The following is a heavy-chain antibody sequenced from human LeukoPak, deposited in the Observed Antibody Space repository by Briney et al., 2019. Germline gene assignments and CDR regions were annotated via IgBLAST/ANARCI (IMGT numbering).Heavy chain of an antibody. CDR2: INPSGGST. Sequence: ASVKVSCKASGYTFTSYYMHWVRQAPGQGLEWMGIINPSGGSTSYAQEFQGRVTMTRDTSTSTVYMELSSLRSEDTAVYYCARDGCTMVRGLMRAFDIWGQGTMVTVSS. V-gene: IGHV1-46*01. D-gene: IGHD3-10*01. J-gene: IGHJ3*02. CDR3: ARDGCTMVRGLMRAFDI. CDR1: GYTFTSYY.